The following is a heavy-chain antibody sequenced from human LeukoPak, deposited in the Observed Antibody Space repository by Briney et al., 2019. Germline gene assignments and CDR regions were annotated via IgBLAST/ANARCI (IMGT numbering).Heavy chain of an antibody. CDR3: ARSSSWYKKCFDY. V-gene: IGHV1-2*02. CDR2: VNPNSGGT. Sequence: GASVKVSCKGSGYTFTDYYTHRVRQAPGQGLEWMGWVNPNSGGTIYAQKFQDRVTMTRDTSISTAYMELSRVRSDDTAVYYCARSSSWYKKCFDYWGQGTLVTVSS. D-gene: IGHD6-13*01. J-gene: IGHJ4*02. CDR1: GYTFTDYY.